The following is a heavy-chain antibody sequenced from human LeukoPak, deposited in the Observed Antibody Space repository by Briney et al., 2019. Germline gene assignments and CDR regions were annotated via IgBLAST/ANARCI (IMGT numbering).Heavy chain of an antibody. J-gene: IGHJ4*02. Sequence: SETLSLTCTVSGGSVSSGTYYWSWIRQPPGKGLEWIGYIYYTGSTNYNPSLKSRLTISVDASKNQFSLKLSSVTAADTAVYYCARRGGSGRSFDYWGQGTLVTVSS. CDR2: IYYTGST. CDR1: GGSVSSGTYY. D-gene: IGHD3-10*01. V-gene: IGHV4-61*01. CDR3: ARRGGSGRSFDY.